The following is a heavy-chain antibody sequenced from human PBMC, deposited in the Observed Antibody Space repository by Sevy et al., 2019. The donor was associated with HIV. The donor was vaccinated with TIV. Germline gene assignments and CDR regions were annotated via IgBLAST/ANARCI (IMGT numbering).Heavy chain of an antibody. J-gene: IGHJ6*02. CDR1: GFALSNYYA. CDR2: ISYDGSDK. Sequence: GGSLRLYCAASGFALSNYYAMHWVRQAPGKGLEWVALISYDGSDKYYADSVKGRFTISRDNFKNTLYLQMNSLTTEDTAVYYCARPRANYVDHYFFYAMDVWGQGTTVTVSS. CDR3: ARPRANYVDHYFFYAMDV. V-gene: IGHV3-30-3*01. D-gene: IGHD4-17*01.